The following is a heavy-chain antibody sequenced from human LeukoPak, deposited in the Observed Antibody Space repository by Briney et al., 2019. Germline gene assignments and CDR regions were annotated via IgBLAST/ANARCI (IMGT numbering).Heavy chain of an antibody. CDR3: AGGAEWLTLDY. CDR1: GYTFTIYY. Sequence: ASVKLSCTSSGYTFTIYYMHWVREPPGQGLEWMGIINPSGGSTSYAQKFQGRVTMTRDTSTSTVYMELSSLRSEDTAVYYCAGGAEWLTLDYWGQGTLVTVSS. V-gene: IGHV1-46*01. J-gene: IGHJ4*02. D-gene: IGHD6-19*01. CDR2: INPSGGST.